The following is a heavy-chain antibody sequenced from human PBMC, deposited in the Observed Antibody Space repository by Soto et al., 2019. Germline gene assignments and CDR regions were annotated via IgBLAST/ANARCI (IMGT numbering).Heavy chain of an antibody. CDR3: AKTEMATTHRAFDI. D-gene: IGHD5-12*01. CDR1: GFTFSSYA. J-gene: IGHJ3*02. Sequence: EVQLLESGGGLVQPGGSLRLSCAASGFTFSSYAMSWVRQAPGKGLEWVSAISGSGGSTYYADSVKGRFTISRDNSKNTLYLQMNILRAEDTAVYDCAKTEMATTHRAFDIWGQRTMVTVST. CDR2: ISGSGGST. V-gene: IGHV3-23*01.